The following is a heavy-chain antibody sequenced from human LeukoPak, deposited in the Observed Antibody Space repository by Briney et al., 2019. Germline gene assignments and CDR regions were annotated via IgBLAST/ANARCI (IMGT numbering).Heavy chain of an antibody. D-gene: IGHD3-22*01. J-gene: IGHJ4*02. CDR3: ARSEYYYDSSGYYGVDY. Sequence: GGSLRLSCAASGFIFSGYGMHWVRQAPGKGLEWVAVIWVDGSNKYYADSVKGRFTISRDNSKNTLYLQMNSLRAEDTAVYYCARSEYYYDSSGYYGVDYWGQGTLVTVSS. CDR1: GFIFSGYG. V-gene: IGHV3-33*01. CDR2: IWVDGSNK.